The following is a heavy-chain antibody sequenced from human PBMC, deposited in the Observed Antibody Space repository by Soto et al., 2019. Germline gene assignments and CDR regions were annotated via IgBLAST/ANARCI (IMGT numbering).Heavy chain of an antibody. J-gene: IGHJ4*02. Sequence: GASVKVSCKASGYRFVDYYIHWVRQAPGQGLEWMGGIIPIFGTANYAQKFQGRVTITADESTSTAYMELSSLRSEDTAVYYCARAAPSSSWEAYFDYWDQGTLVTVSS. CDR3: ARAAPSSSWEAYFDY. CDR2: IIPIFGTA. CDR1: GYRFVDYY. D-gene: IGHD6-6*01. V-gene: IGHV1-69*13.